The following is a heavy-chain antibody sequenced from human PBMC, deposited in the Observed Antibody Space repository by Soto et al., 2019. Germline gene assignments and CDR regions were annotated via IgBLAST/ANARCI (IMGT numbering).Heavy chain of an antibody. J-gene: IGHJ4*02. CDR3: AKDGRGAYSYGSYYFDY. V-gene: IGHV3-23*01. Sequence: EVQLLESGGGLVQPGGSLRLSCAASGFTFSSYAMSCVRQAPGKGLEWVSTINTSGGSTYYADSVMGRFTISRDNSKNTLYLQMNSLRAEDTAVYYCAKDGRGAYSYGSYYFDYWGQGTLVTVSS. CDR2: INTSGGST. CDR1: GFTFSSYA. D-gene: IGHD5-18*01.